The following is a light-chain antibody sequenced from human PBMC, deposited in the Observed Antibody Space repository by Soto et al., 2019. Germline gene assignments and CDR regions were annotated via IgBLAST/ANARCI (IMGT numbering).Light chain of an antibody. Sequence: EIVLTQSPASLSLSPGDRATLSCRASQSVPRNLAWYQQRPGQAPRLLIYDASSRATGIPDRFSGSGSGTDFILTISSLEPEDFAVYYCQQYNNWPPTFGQGTKVEIK. V-gene: IGKV3-11*01. CDR3: QQYNNWPPT. CDR2: DAS. J-gene: IGKJ1*01. CDR1: QSVPRN.